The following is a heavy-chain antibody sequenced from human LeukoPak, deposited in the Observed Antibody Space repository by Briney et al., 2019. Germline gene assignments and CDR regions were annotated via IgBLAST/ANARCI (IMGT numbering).Heavy chain of an antibody. V-gene: IGHV4-4*07. CDR3: ARSRPLPNWFDP. CDR2: IYTSGST. Sequence: SETLSLTCTVSGGSISSYYWSWIRQPVGKGLEWIGRIYTSGSTNYNPSLKSRVTMSVDTSKNQFSLKLSSVTAADTAVYYCARSRPLPNWFDPWGQGTLVTVSS. J-gene: IGHJ5*02. CDR1: GGSISSYY.